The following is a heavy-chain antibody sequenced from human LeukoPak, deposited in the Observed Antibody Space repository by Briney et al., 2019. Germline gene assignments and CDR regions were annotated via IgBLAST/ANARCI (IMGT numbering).Heavy chain of an antibody. CDR3: ARHRSDYYDSSGYYWYYFDY. D-gene: IGHD3-22*01. J-gene: IGHJ4*02. CDR2: IYYSGST. Sequence: SETLSLTCTVSGGSISSYYWSWIRQPPGKGLEWIGYIYYSGSTNYNPSLKSRVTISVDTSKNQFSLKLSSVTAADTAVYYCARHRSDYYDSSGYYWYYFDYWGQGTLVTVSS. CDR1: GGSISSYY. V-gene: IGHV4-59*08.